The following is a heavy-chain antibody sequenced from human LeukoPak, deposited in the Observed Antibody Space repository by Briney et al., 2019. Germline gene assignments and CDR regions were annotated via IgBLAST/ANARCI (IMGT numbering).Heavy chain of an antibody. D-gene: IGHD2-21*02. CDR1: GGSISSGGFY. J-gene: IGHJ4*02. Sequence: PSETLSLTCTVSGGSISSGGFYWSWIRQHPGKGLEWIGYIYYSGRTYYDPSLKSRLTISQDTSKNQFSLRLRSVAAADTAVYYCARYVVVTAYFDYWGQGTLVTVSS. CDR3: ARYVVVTAYFDY. CDR2: IYYSGRT. V-gene: IGHV4-31*03.